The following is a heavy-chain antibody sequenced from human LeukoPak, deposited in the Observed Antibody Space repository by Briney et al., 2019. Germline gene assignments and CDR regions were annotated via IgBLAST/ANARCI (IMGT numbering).Heavy chain of an antibody. J-gene: IGHJ4*02. CDR3: ARKGDSIAARPFDY. V-gene: IGHV4-39*01. Sequence: SETLSLTCTVSGGSISSSSYYWGWIRQPPGKGLEWIGSIYYSGSTYYNPSLKSRVTISVDTSKNQFSLKLSSVTAADTAVYYCARKGDSIAARPFDYWGQGTLVTVS. CDR1: GGSISSSSYY. CDR2: IYYSGST. D-gene: IGHD6-6*01.